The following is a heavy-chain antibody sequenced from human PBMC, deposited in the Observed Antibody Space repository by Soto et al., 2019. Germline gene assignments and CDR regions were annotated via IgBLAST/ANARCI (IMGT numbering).Heavy chain of an antibody. CDR1: GFTFSDHY. D-gene: IGHD2-21*01. Sequence: QVQLVESGGGLVKPGGSLRLSCASSGFTFSDHYMSWIRRSPGKGLEFLSYISPRTTYKNYADSVKGRFTISRDNAKNSLYLQLNGVRAEDTAIYYCSRGGGGGLFDLWGQGTFVTVSS. CDR3: SRGGGGGLFDL. V-gene: IGHV3-11*06. CDR2: ISPRTTYK. J-gene: IGHJ4*02.